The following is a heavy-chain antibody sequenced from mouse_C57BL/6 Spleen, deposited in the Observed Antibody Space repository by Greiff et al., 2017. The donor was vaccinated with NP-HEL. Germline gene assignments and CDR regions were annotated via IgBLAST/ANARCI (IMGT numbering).Heavy chain of an antibody. CDR2: IDPSDSYT. Sequence: QVQLQQSGAELVKPGASVKLSCKASGYTFTSYWMQWVKQRPGQGLEWIGEIDPSDSYTNYNQKFKGKATLTVDTSSSTAYMQLSSLTSEDSAVYYCARTMFYFDYWGQGTTLTVPS. CDR3: ARTMFYFDY. CDR1: GYTFTSYW. V-gene: IGHV1-50*01. D-gene: IGHD1-1*02. J-gene: IGHJ2*01.